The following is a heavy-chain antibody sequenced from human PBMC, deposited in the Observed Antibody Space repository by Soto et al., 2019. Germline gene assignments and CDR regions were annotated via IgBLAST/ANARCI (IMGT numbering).Heavy chain of an antibody. D-gene: IGHD1-26*01. V-gene: IGHV3-30*03. J-gene: IGHJ4*02. CDR2: ISYDGSNK. Sequence: PGGSLRLSCAASGFTFSSYGMHWVRQAPGKGLEWVAVISYDGSNKYYADSVKGRFTISRDNSKNTLYLQMNSLRAEDTAVYYCAPLPDYSYYFVDYWGQGTLVTVSS. CDR3: APLPDYSYYFVDY. CDR1: GFTFSSYG.